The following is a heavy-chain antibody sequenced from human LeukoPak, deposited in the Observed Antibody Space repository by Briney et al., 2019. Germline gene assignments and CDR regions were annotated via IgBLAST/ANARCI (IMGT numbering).Heavy chain of an antibody. Sequence: PSETLSLTCTVSGGSVSSGSYYWSWIRQPPGKGLEWIGYIYYSGSTNYNPSLKSRVTISVDTSKNQFSLKLSSVTAADTAVYYCARDRGYNWNDRIFDYWGQGTLVTVSS. CDR1: GGSVSSGSYY. J-gene: IGHJ4*02. CDR2: IYYSGST. D-gene: IGHD1-1*01. V-gene: IGHV4-61*01. CDR3: ARDRGYNWNDRIFDY.